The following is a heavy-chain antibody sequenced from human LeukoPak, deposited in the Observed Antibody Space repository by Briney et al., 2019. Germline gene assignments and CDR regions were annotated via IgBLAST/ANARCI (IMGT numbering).Heavy chain of an antibody. V-gene: IGHV4-34*04. D-gene: IGHD6-13*01. CDR2: IIHSGTT. CDR1: ARSFSGYY. J-gene: IGHJ5*02. CDR3: ARGVNPAARRFDP. Sequence: SQSLSLTCAVYARSFSGYYCSWIRQPPGNGLEWIGEIIHSGTTNNNPSLKTRSTIPVDTSKNQFSLKLRSVTAADTAVYYCARGVNPAARRFDPWGQGTLVTVSS.